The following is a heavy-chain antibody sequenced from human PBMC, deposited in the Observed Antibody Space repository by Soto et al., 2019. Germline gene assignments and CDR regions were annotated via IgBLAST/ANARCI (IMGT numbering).Heavy chain of an antibody. V-gene: IGHV4-34*01. CDR1: GGSFSGYY. CDR2: INHSGST. CDR3: ARHWDYDRTGADWFDP. J-gene: IGHJ5*02. Sequence: SETLSLTCAVYGGSFSGYYWSWIRQPPGKGLEWIGEINHSGSTNYNPSLKSRVTISVDTSKNQFSLKVTSVTAADTAVYYCARHWDYDRTGADWFDPWGHGTLVTVS. D-gene: IGHD3-22*01.